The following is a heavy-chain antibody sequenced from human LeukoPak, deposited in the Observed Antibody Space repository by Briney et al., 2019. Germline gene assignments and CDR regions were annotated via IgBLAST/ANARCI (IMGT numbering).Heavy chain of an antibody. CDR3: AKDVTPTYYYDSSGSYYFDY. CDR1: GFTFSSYV. Sequence: PGGSLRLSCAASGFTFSSYVMCWVRHAPGEGLEWVSALSGSGGSAYYADYVKGRCTISRDNSKNTRYLQMNSLRAEDTAVYYCAKDVTPTYYYDSSGSYYFDYWGQGTLVTVSS. J-gene: IGHJ4*02. V-gene: IGHV3-23*01. D-gene: IGHD3-22*01. CDR2: LSGSGGSA.